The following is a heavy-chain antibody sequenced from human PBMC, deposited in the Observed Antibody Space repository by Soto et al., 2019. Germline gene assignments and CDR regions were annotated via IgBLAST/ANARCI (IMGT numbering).Heavy chain of an antibody. J-gene: IGHJ3*02. D-gene: IGHD2-2*01. Sequence: GGSLRLSCAASGFTFSSYAMSWVRQAPGKGLEWVSAISGSGGSTYYADSVKGRFTISRDNSKNTLYLQMNSLRAEDTAVYYCAYIPGGFCSSTSCYSGAFDIWGKGTMVTVSS. CDR2: ISGSGGST. V-gene: IGHV3-23*01. CDR3: AYIPGGFCSSTSCYSGAFDI. CDR1: GFTFSSYA.